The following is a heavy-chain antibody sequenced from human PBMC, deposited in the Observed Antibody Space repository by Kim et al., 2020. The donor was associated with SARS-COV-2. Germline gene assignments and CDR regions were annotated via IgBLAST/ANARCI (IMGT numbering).Heavy chain of an antibody. J-gene: IGHJ5*01. CDR2: ITGNSGKL. V-gene: IGHV3-48*02. CDR3: ARGGDNGNALDS. D-gene: IGHD1-1*01. Sequence: GGSLRLSCAASGFSFSSYSMYWVRQAPGEGLEYMSYITGNSGKLHYADSVKGRFTISRDNAKRSLYLQMNSLRDEDTAVYYCARGGDNGNALDSWCQGT. CDR1: GFSFSSYS.